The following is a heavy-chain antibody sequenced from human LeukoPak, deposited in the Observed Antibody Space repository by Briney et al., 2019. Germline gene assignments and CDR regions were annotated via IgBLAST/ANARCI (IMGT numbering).Heavy chain of an antibody. V-gene: IGHV1-69*05. D-gene: IGHD2-15*01. Sequence: SVKVSCKASGGTFSSYAISWVRQAPGQGLEWMGRIIPIFGTANYAQKFQGRVTITTDESTSTAYMELSSLRSEDTAVYYCARDKHCSGGSCYFGWFDPWGQGTLVTVSS. CDR3: ARDKHCSGGSCYFGWFDP. J-gene: IGHJ5*02. CDR2: IIPIFGTA. CDR1: GGTFSSYA.